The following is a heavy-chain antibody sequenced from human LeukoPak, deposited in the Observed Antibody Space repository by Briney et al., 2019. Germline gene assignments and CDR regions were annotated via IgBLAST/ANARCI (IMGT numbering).Heavy chain of an antibody. D-gene: IGHD4-17*01. CDR3: ARGPDYGDYVPLQH. Sequence: SVKVSCKASGGTFSSYAISWVRQAPGQGLEWMGRIIPILGIANYAQKFQGRVTITADKSTSTAYMELSSLRSGDTAVYYCARGPDYGDYVPLQHWGQGTLVTVSS. CDR2: IIPILGIA. J-gene: IGHJ1*01. V-gene: IGHV1-69*04. CDR1: GGTFSSYA.